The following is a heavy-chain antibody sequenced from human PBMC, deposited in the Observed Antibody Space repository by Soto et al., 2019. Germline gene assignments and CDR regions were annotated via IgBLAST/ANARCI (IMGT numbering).Heavy chain of an antibody. D-gene: IGHD6-13*01. CDR3: AKALYGSSSSPIDY. Sequence: SLRLSCAASGXTFDDYAMHWVRQAPGKGLEWVSYITWNSGYIVYAESVKGRFTIYRDNANNYLYLQMKSRKPEDTAVYYCAKALYGSSSSPIDYWGQGTLVTVSP. CDR2: ITWNSGYI. CDR1: GXTFDDYA. J-gene: IGHJ4*02. V-gene: IGHV3-9*01.